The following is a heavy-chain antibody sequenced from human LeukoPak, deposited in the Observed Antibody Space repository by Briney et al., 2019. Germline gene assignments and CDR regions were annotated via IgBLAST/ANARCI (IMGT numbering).Heavy chain of an antibody. V-gene: IGHV3-21*04. CDR3: AKGSF. Sequence: GGSLRLSCAASGFTFSSYSMNWVRQAPGKGLEWVSSISSSSSYIYYADSVKGRFTISRDNSKNTLYLQMNNLRAEDTAAYYCAKGSFWGQGTLVTVSS. J-gene: IGHJ4*02. D-gene: IGHD3-10*01. CDR1: GFTFSSYS. CDR2: ISSSSSYI.